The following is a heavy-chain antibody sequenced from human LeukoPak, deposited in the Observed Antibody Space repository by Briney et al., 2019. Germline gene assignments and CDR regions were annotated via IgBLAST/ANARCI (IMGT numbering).Heavy chain of an antibody. CDR1: RGTFSSYA. J-gene: IGHJ4*02. V-gene: IGHV1-69*13. D-gene: IGHD5-12*01. CDR3: ARGGGYSGYDLRGWASD. Sequence: GASVKVSCKASRGTFSSYAITWVRQAPGQGLEWMGGIIPIFGTANYAQKFQGRVTITADEFTSTAYMELSRLRSDDTAVYYCARGGGYSGYDLRGWASDWGQGTLVTVSS. CDR2: IIPIFGTA.